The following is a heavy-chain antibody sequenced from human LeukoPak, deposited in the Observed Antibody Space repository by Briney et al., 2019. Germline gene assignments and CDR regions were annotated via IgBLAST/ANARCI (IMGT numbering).Heavy chain of an antibody. J-gene: IGHJ4*02. CDR1: GFTFSSYV. CDR2: ISSNGGST. V-gene: IGHV3-64*01. CDR3: ARAKGSSWYDW. Sequence: GGSLRLSCAASGFTFSSYVMHWVRQAPGKGLEYVAAISSNGGSTYYANSVKGRFTISRDNAKNTLYLQMGSLSAEDMAVYYCARAKGSSWYDWWGQGTLVTVSS. D-gene: IGHD6-13*01.